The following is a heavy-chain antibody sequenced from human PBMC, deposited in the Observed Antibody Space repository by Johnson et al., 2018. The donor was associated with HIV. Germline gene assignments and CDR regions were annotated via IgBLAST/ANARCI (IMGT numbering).Heavy chain of an antibody. Sequence: VQLVESGGGLVQPGGSLRLSCAASGFTFSSYAMSWVRQAPGKGLEWVSIISGSGGSTYYADSVKGRFTISRDNSKNTLYLQMNSLRAEDTALYYCAREEERITMTEIAFDIWGQGTMVTVSS. J-gene: IGHJ3*02. D-gene: IGHD3-22*01. CDR2: ISGSGGST. V-gene: IGHV3-23*04. CDR3: AREEERITMTEIAFDI. CDR1: GFTFSSYA.